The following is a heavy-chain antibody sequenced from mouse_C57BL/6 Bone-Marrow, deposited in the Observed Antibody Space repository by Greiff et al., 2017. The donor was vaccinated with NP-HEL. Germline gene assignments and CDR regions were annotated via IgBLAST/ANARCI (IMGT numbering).Heavy chain of an antibody. Sequence: EVMLVESGGDLVKPGGSLKLSCAASGFTFSSYGMSWVRQTPDKRLEWVATISSGGSYTYYPDSVKGRFTISRDNAKNTLYLQMSSLKSEDTAMYYCARLITTVPAWFAYWGQGTLVTVSA. D-gene: IGHD1-1*01. V-gene: IGHV5-6*01. J-gene: IGHJ3*01. CDR3: ARLITTVPAWFAY. CDR1: GFTFSSYG. CDR2: ISSGGSYT.